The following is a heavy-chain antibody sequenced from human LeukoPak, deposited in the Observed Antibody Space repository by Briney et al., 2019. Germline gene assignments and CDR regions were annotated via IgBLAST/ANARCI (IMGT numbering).Heavy chain of an antibody. CDR2: IKKDGSEK. Sequence: GGSLRLSCAASGFTFSSYWMSWVRQAPGKGLEWVANIKKDGSEKYYVDSVKGRFTISRDNAKTSLYLQMNSLRAEDTAVYYCARGDGYNSYYFDYWGQGTLVTVSS. D-gene: IGHD5-24*01. J-gene: IGHJ4*02. CDR1: GFTFSSYW. V-gene: IGHV3-7*01. CDR3: ARGDGYNSYYFDY.